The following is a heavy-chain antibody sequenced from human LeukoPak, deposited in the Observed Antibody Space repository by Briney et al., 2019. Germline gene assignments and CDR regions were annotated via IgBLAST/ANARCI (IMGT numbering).Heavy chain of an antibody. D-gene: IGHD6-19*01. J-gene: IGHJ6*03. V-gene: IGHV4-59*08. CDR2: IYSSGST. CDR1: RGSISSYY. CDR3: ARHSLQYGWFIGYYYYYYMDV. Sequence: SETLSLTCTVSRGSISSYYWSWIRQPPGQGLEWIGYIYSSGSTNYNPSLKSRVTISVDTSKNQFSLKLSSVTAADTAVYYCARHSLQYGWFIGYYYYYYMDVWGKGTTVTVSS.